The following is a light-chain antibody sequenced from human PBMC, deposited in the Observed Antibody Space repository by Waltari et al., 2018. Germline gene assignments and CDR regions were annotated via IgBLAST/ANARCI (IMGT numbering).Light chain of an antibody. Sequence: QSALTQPRSVSGSPGQSVTISCTGTSSDVGGYNYVSWYQQPPGKAHKLMIYDVSKRPSGVPDRFSGSKSGNTASLTISGLQAEDEADYYCCSYAGSYTVVFGGGTKLTVL. CDR3: CSYAGSYTVV. V-gene: IGLV2-11*01. CDR2: DVS. J-gene: IGLJ2*01. CDR1: SSDVGGYNY.